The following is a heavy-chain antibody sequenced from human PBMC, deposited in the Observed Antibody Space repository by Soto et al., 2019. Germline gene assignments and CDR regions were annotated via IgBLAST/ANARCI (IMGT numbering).Heavy chain of an antibody. V-gene: IGHV3-7*01. Sequence: EVQLVESGGGLVQPGGSLRLSCAASGFTFSNYWMSWVRQAPGKGPEWVANIKQDGSEKCYVDSVKGRFTISRDNAKNSLYLQMNSLRGEDTAVYYCARAYIWGQGTMVTVSS. CDR2: IKQDGSEK. J-gene: IGHJ3*02. CDR3: ARAYI. CDR1: GFTFSNYW.